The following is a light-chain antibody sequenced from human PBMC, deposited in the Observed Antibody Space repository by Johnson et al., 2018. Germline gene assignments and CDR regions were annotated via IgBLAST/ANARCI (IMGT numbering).Light chain of an antibody. CDR1: SSNIGNNY. Sequence: SVLTQPPSVSAAPGQQVTISCSGSSSNIGNNYVSWYQQLPGTAPKLLIYENNKRPSGIPDRFSGSKSGTSATLGITGLQTGDEADYYCGTWDSSLSAGNVSGTGTKVPVL. CDR3: GTWDSSLSAGNV. V-gene: IGLV1-51*02. CDR2: ENN. J-gene: IGLJ1*01.